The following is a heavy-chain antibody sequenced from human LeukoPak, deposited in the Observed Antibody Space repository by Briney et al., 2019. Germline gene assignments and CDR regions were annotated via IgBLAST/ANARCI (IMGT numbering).Heavy chain of an antibody. CDR1: GYTFTSYD. D-gene: IGHD3-16*02. J-gene: IGHJ4*02. CDR3: ARGDYVWGSYRAPHDY. CDR2: MNPNSGNT. V-gene: IGHV1-8*03. Sequence: ASVKVSCKASGYTFTSYDINWVRQATGQGLEWMGWMNPNSGNTGYAQKFQGRVIITRNTSISTAYMELSSLRSEDTAVYYCARGDYVWGSYRAPHDYWGQGTLVTVSS.